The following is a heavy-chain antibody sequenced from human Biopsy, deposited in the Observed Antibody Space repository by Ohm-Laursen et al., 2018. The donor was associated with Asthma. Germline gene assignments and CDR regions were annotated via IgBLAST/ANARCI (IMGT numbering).Heavy chain of an antibody. D-gene: IGHD4-17*01. CDR3: AIVVSYGDIYFGIDV. Sequence: TLSLTCRVSGGYTGSSDHHWAWIRQAPGKGLEWIGFVFWSGSTHYSRSLERRVSISIDTATNEFSMKLWSVTPADTAVYFCAIVVSYGDIYFGIDVWGPGNTVVVS. CDR1: GGYTGSSDHH. J-gene: IGHJ6*02. V-gene: IGHV4-30-4*01. CDR2: VFWSGST.